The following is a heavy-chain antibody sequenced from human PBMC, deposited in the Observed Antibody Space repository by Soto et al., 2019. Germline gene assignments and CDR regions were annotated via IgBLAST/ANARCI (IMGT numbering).Heavy chain of an antibody. Sequence: SETLSLTCTVSGGSISSYYWSWIRQPPGKGLEWIGYIYYSGSTNYNPSLKSRVTISVDTSKNQFSLKLSSVTAADTAVYYCARVWWWGDIVPLGFYDWGQGTLVPVSS. V-gene: IGHV4-59*01. CDR3: ARVWWWGDIVPLGFYD. CDR2: IYYSGST. CDR1: GGSISSYY. D-gene: IGHD2-21*01. J-gene: IGHJ4*02.